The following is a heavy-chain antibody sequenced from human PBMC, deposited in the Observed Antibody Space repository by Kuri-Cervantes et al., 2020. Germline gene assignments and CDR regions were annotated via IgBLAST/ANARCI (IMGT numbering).Heavy chain of an antibody. Sequence: SETLSLTCTVSGGSTSSSGYYWGWIRQPPGKGLEWIGNIYYSGSTYHNPSLKSRITISVDTSKNQFSLKLSSVTAADTAVYYCARGYYHMDVWGEGTSVTVSS. CDR3: ARGYYHMDV. J-gene: IGHJ6*03. CDR2: IYYSGST. V-gene: IGHV4-39*01. CDR1: GGSTSSSGYY.